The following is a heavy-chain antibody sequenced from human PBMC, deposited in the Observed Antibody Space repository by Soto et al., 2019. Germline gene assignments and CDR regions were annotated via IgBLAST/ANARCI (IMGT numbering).Heavy chain of an antibody. Sequence: QVQLVESGGAVVQPGKSLRLSCAASGFTFSSYGMYWVRQAPGKGLEWVAAIAYDGSNKYHADSVKGRFTISRDNSKNTPYLQMKSLRVEDTAVYYCAKDIVRYTYGACDYWGQGALVTVSS. CDR2: IAYDGSNK. J-gene: IGHJ4*02. D-gene: IGHD5-18*01. CDR3: AKDIVRYTYGACDY. CDR1: GFTFSSYG. V-gene: IGHV3-30*18.